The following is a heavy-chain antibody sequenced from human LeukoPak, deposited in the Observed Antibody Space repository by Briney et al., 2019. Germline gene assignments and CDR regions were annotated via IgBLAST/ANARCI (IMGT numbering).Heavy chain of an antibody. CDR3: ARATTVVTLPL. V-gene: IGHV4-4*02. Sequence: SETLSLTCAVSGGSVSSSNWWSWVRQPPGKGLEWIGEMYHSGNTNYNPSLKSRVTISVDKSKNQFSLKLTSVIAADTAVYYCARATTVVTLPLWGRGTLVTVSS. D-gene: IGHD4-23*01. CDR2: MYHSGNT. J-gene: IGHJ2*01. CDR1: GGSVSSSNW.